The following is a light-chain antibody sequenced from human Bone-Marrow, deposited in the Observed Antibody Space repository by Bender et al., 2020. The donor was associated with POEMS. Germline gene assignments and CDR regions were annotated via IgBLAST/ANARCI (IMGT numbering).Light chain of an antibody. J-gene: IGLJ3*02. CDR3: AAWDDSLSGRV. Sequence: QSVLTQPPSASGTPGQRVTISCSGGSSNIGNNAVIWYQQLPHTAPKVLIYANNLRPSGVPDRFSGSKSGTSASLAINGLQSEDEADYYCAAWDDSLSGRVFGGGTKLSIL. V-gene: IGLV1-44*01. CDR2: ANN. CDR1: SSNIGNNA.